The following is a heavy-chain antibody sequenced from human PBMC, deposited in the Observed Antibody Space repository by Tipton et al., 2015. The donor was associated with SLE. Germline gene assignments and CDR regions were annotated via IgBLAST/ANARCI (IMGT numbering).Heavy chain of an antibody. Sequence: TLSLTCAVYGGSFSDYYWSWFRQAPGKGLDWIGEISENGGTHYNPSLKTRVTLSKGTSKRSCSLKLTSVTTAETATYYCARGAGTFDSGSYYFPPDFWGQGTLVTVSS. CDR1: GGSFSDYY. J-gene: IGHJ4*02. CDR3: ARGAGTFDSGSYYFPPDF. V-gene: IGHV4-34*01. D-gene: IGHD3-10*01. CDR2: ISENGGT.